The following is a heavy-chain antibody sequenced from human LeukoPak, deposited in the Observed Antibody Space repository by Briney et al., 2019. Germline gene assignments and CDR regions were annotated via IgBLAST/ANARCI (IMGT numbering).Heavy chain of an antibody. CDR1: GFTVSSNY. D-gene: IGHD6-19*01. CDR2: IYSGYTT. J-gene: IGHJ6*02. Sequence: PGGSLRLSCAASGFTVSSNYTSWVRQAPGKGLEWVSVIYSGYTTYYADSVKGRFTISRDNSKNTLSLQMNSLRAEDTAVYYCARDPSGTGGMDVWGQGTTVTVS. CDR3: ARDPSGTGGMDV. V-gene: IGHV3-53*01.